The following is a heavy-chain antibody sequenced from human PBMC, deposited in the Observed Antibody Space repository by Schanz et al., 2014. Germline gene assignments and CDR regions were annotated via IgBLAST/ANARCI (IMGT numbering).Heavy chain of an antibody. J-gene: IGHJ3*02. D-gene: IGHD3-10*01. V-gene: IGHV3-48*01. CDR1: GFTFSDYS. Sequence: DVQLLESGGGLVQPGGSLRLSCAASGFTFSDYSMNWVRQAPGKGPEWVSYIRSSSTPIYYADSVKGRFTISRDNSKNTLYLQMNSLRAEDTAVYYCAKGRFGELSAFDIWGQGTMVTVSS. CDR3: AKGRFGELSAFDI. CDR2: IRSSSTPI.